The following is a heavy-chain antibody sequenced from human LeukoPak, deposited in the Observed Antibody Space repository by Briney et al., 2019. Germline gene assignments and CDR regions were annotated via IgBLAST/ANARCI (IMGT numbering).Heavy chain of an antibody. CDR3: AKGGVLRFLEWLLDDAFDI. J-gene: IGHJ3*02. CDR1: GFTFSSYG. CDR2: IRYDGSNK. D-gene: IGHD3-3*01. Sequence: GGSLRLSCAASGFTFSSYGMHWVRQAPGKGLEWVAFIRYDGSNKYYADSVKGRFTISRDNSKNTLYLQMNSLRAEDTAVYYCAKGGVLRFLEWLLDDAFDIWGQGTMVTVSS. V-gene: IGHV3-30*02.